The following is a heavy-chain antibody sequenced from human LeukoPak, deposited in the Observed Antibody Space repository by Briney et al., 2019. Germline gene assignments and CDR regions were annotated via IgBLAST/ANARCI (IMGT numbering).Heavy chain of an antibody. CDR3: ASGSSHQPQGAFDI. CDR2: IYPSGGSP. D-gene: IGHD2-2*01. CDR1: GYAFTMYY. V-gene: IGHV1-46*01. J-gene: IGHJ3*02. Sequence: ASVKVSCKASGYAFTMYYVHWVRRAPGQGPEWMGVIYPSGGSPSYAQKFQGRVTMTKDTSTSTVYMELSRVISDDTAVYYCASGSSHQPQGAFDIWGQGTTVTVSS.